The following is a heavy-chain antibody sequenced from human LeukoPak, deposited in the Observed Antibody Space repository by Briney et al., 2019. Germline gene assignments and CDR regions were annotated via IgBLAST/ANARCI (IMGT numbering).Heavy chain of an antibody. D-gene: IGHD3-10*01. CDR3: ASFMARRGGAFDI. CDR1: GGSISSGDYY. V-gene: IGHV4-30-4*08. J-gene: IGHJ3*02. CDR2: IYYSGST. Sequence: PSQTLSLTCTVSGGSISSGDYYWSWIRQPPGKGLEWIGYIYYSGSTNYNPSLKSRVTISVDTSKNQFSLKLSSVTAADTAVYYCASFMARRGGAFDIWGQGTMVTVSS.